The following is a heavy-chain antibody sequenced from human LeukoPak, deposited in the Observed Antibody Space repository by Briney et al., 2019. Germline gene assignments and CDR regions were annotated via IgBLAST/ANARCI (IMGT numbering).Heavy chain of an antibody. CDR1: GGSISIYY. Sequence: SETLSLTCAVSGGSISIYYWSWIRQPPGKGLEWIGYIYNSGSTYYNPSLKSRVTISVDTSKNQFSLRLSSVTAADAAVYYCVRDRELNYWGQGTLVTVSS. J-gene: IGHJ4*02. V-gene: IGHV4-59*01. CDR2: IYNSGST. D-gene: IGHD1-26*01. CDR3: VRDRELNY.